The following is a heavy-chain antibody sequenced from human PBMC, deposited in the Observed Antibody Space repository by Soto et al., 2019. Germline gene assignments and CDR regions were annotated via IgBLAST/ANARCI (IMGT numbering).Heavy chain of an antibody. Sequence: PSQTLSLTCAISGDSVSSNRAAWNWIRQAPSRGLEWLGRTYYRSKWYNEYAVSVKSRITIKPATSKNQFSLQLRSVIPVDTAVYYCAGMQEGALAFWGQGTLVTVSS. D-gene: IGHD1-26*01. V-gene: IGHV6-1*01. CDR2: TYYRSKWYN. CDR1: GDSVSSNRAA. J-gene: IGHJ1*01. CDR3: AGMQEGALAF.